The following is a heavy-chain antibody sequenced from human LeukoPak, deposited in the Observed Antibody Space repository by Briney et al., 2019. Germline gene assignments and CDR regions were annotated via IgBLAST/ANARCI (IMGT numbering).Heavy chain of an antibody. J-gene: IGHJ3*02. CDR3: ARGDFESGTYNYAFDI. Sequence: GGSLRLSCAASGFTFSGYWMSWVRQAPGKGPEWVANIKPDGSEKFSVDSVKGRFTISRDNAKNSLYLQMNSLRVDDTAVYYCARGDFESGTYNYAFDIWGQGTMVTVS. CDR1: GFTFSGYW. V-gene: IGHV3-7*01. D-gene: IGHD1-26*01. CDR2: IKPDGSEK.